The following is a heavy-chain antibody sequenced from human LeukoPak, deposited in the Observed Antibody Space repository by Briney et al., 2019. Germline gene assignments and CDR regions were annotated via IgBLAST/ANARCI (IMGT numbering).Heavy chain of an antibody. Sequence: GGSLRLSCAASGFTFSSYAMSWVRQAPGKGREWVSAISGSGGSTYYAASVKGRFNISRDNSKNTLYLQMNSLRAEDTGVYYCAKALRVGAVDNWYFDLWGRGTLVTVSS. CDR1: GFTFSSYA. V-gene: IGHV3-23*01. J-gene: IGHJ2*01. D-gene: IGHD6-19*01. CDR3: AKALRVGAVDNWYFDL. CDR2: ISGSGGST.